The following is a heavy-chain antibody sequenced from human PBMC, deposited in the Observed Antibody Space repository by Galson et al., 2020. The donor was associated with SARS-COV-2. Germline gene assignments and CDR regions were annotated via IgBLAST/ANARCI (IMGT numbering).Heavy chain of an antibody. CDR1: GGSISTSSNY. J-gene: IGHJ6*03. V-gene: IGHV4-39*01. CDR3: ARRKYYNYYRDV. Sequence: SETLSLTCTVSGGSISTSSNYWGWIRQPPGKGLEWLATISYSGSTYYNPSLKSRVVISVDKSKNQFSLRMSPVTAADTAVYYCARRKYYNYYRDVWGKGTAVITSS. CDR2: ISYSGST.